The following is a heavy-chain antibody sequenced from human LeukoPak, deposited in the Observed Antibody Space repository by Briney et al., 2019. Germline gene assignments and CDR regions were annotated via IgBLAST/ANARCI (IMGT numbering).Heavy chain of an antibody. J-gene: IGHJ6*02. CDR1: GYTFTISG. CDR2: ISADNGDK. D-gene: IGHD6-13*01. CDR3: ARDSSSWNRNYYYGMDV. V-gene: IGHV1-18*01. Sequence: ASVTVSCKASGYTFTISGIMWVGQAPGQGLKRMGWISADNGDKNYAQILQGRVTFTTDTSTTTAYMELRSLRSDATAVYYCARDSSSWNRNYYYGMDVWGQGTTVTVSS.